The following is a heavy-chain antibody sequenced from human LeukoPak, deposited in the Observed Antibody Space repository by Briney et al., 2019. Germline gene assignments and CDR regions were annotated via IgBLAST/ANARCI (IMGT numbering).Heavy chain of an antibody. D-gene: IGHD6-6*01. CDR3: ARTIARYSSSSVDFDY. V-gene: IGHV4-31*03. CDR2: IYYSGST. CDR1: GGSISSGGYY. J-gene: IGHJ4*02. Sequence: SETLSLTCTVSGGSISSGGYYWSWIRQHPGKGLEWIGYIYYSGSTYYNPSLKSRVTISVDTSKNRFSLKLSSVTAADTAVYYCARTIARYSSSSVDFDYWGQGTLVTVSS.